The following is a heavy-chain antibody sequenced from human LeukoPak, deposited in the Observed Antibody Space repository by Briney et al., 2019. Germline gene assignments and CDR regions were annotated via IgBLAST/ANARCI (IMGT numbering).Heavy chain of an antibody. CDR3: ARPRVVGGIDAFDD. CDR2: IYFNGIT. Sequence: SETLSLTCTVSGGSMTASTYYWGWIRQPPGKGLEWLGSIYFNGITFYNPSLKSRLTISVDTSKSQFSLRLNSVTDADTAVYYCARPRVVGGIDAFDDWGQGTVVSVSS. D-gene: IGHD2-15*01. CDR1: GGSMTASTYY. V-gene: IGHV4-39*01. J-gene: IGHJ3*01.